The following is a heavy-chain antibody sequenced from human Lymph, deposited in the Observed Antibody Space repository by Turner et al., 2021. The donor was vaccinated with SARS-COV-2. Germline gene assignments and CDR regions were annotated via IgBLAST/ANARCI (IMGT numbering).Heavy chain of an antibody. Sequence: QVQLVESGGGVVQPWRSLRLSCTASGFTFSPYAIYWVRQAPGKGLEWVAVISYDGSNKYYADSVKGRFTISRDNSKNTRYLQMNSLRAEDTAVYYCARYASGGYFYYGMDVWGQGTTVTVSS. J-gene: IGHJ6*02. D-gene: IGHD3-10*01. CDR3: ARYASGGYFYYGMDV. CDR2: ISYDGSNK. CDR1: GFTFSPYA. V-gene: IGHV3-30*04.